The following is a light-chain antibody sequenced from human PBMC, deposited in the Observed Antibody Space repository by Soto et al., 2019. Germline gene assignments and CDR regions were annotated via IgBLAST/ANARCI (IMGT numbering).Light chain of an antibody. V-gene: IGLV2-14*03. CDR3: TSYTSSITYV. Sequence: SALPQPASVSVSPGQSITISCTGTSSDVGGYNFVSWYQHHPGKAPKLIIYDVSNRPSGVSNRFSGSKSGNTASLTISGLQAEDEADYYCTSYTSSITYVFGTGTKVTVL. J-gene: IGLJ1*01. CDR1: SSDVGGYNF. CDR2: DVS.